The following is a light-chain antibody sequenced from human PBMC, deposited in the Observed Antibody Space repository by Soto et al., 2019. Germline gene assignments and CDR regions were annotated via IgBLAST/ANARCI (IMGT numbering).Light chain of an antibody. CDR1: QSVSSN. V-gene: IGKV3-15*01. Sequence: EIVMTQSPATLSVSPGERATLSCRASQSVSSNLAWYQQKPGQAPRLLIYGASTRATGIPARFSGSGSGTEFTLTISSLQSEDFAVYYCQQYNNWPLLFGGGTKVAIK. CDR2: GAS. CDR3: QQYNNWPLL. J-gene: IGKJ4*01.